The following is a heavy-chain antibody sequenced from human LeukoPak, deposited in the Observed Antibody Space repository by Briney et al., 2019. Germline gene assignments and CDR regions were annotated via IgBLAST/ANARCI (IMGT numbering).Heavy chain of an antibody. CDR1: GLTFSSYA. Sequence: GGSLRLSCAASGLTFSSYAMSWVRQAPGKGLEWVSAISGSGGSTYYADSVKGRFTISRDNSKNTLYLQMNSLRAEDTAVYYCASYDSSGYYSGLIDYWGQGTLVTVSS. CDR3: ASYDSSGYYSGLIDY. D-gene: IGHD3-22*01. J-gene: IGHJ4*02. CDR2: ISGSGGST. V-gene: IGHV3-23*01.